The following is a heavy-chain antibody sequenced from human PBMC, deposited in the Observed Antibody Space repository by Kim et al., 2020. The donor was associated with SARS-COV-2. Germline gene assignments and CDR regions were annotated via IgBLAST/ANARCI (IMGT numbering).Heavy chain of an antibody. CDR2: IRHSGST. J-gene: IGHJ3*02. Sequence: SETLSLTCTVSGYSISSGYYWAWVRQPPGKGLELIGSIRHSGSTYYSPSLKSRVTVSIDTSRNQFYLKLTTLTAADTAVYYCARDGSLGSGTYDGFDICGQRTMVTVSS. D-gene: IGHD3-10*01. CDR1: GYSISSGYY. CDR3: ARDGSLGSGTYDGFDI. V-gene: IGHV4-38-2*02.